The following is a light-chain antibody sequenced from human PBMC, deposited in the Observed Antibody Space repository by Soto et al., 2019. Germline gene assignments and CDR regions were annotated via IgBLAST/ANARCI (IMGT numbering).Light chain of an antibody. CDR1: NIGSKS. J-gene: IGLJ2*01. Sequence: SSELTQPPSVSVAPGKTARITCGGNNIGSKSVHWYQQKPGQAPVLVIYYDSDRPSGIPERFSGSNSGNTATLTISRVEAGDEADYYCQVWDSSSDHRNVVFGGGTKVTVL. V-gene: IGLV3-21*04. CDR2: YDS. CDR3: QVWDSSSDHRNVV.